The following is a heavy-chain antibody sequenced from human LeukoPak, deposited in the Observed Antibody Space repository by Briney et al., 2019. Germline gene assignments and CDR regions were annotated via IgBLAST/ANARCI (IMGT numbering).Heavy chain of an antibody. CDR2: ISSSSSYI. Sequence: GGSLRLSCAASGFTFSSYSMNWVRQAPGKGREWVSSISSSSSYIYYADSVKGRFTISRDNAKNSLYLQMNSLRAEDTAVYYCARDKSRELPDYWGQGTLVTVSS. D-gene: IGHD1-26*01. V-gene: IGHV3-21*01. CDR3: ARDKSRELPDY. J-gene: IGHJ4*02. CDR1: GFTFSSYS.